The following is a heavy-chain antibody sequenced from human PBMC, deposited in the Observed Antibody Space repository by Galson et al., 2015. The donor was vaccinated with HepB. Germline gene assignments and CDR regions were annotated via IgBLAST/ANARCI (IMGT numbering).Heavy chain of an antibody. D-gene: IGHD3-22*01. V-gene: IGHV3-30*18. CDR3: AKDRAYYYDSSGYPGAFDI. J-gene: IGHJ3*02. CDR1: GFTFSSYG. CDR2: ISYDGSNK. Sequence: SLRLSCAASGFTFSSYGMHWVRQAPGKGLEWVAVISYDGSNKYYADSVKGRFTISRDNSKNTLYLQMNSLRAEDTAVYYCAKDRAYYYDSSGYPGAFDIRGQGTMVTVSS.